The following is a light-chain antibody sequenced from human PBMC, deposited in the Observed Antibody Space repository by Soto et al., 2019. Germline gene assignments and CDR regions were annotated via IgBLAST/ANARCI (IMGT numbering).Light chain of an antibody. CDR3: QSADNSGIYYV. J-gene: IGLJ1*01. V-gene: IGLV3-25*02. Sequence: SYELAQLPSVSVSPGQTARITCSGDALPKQYAYWYQQKPGQAPILVIYKDTERPSGIPERFSGSSSGTTVTLTISGVQAGDEADYYCQSADNSGIYYVFGTGTKVTVL. CDR1: ALPKQY. CDR2: KDT.